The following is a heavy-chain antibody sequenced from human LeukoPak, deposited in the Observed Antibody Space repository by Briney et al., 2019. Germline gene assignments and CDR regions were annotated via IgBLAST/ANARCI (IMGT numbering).Heavy chain of an antibody. J-gene: IGHJ4*02. CDR3: ARNAGDSSGYYQDY. CDR2: INHSGST. Sequence: PSETLSLTCAVYGGSFSGYYWSWIRQPPGKGLEWIGEINHSGSTNYNPSRKSRVTISVDTSKNQCSLKLSSVTAADTAVYYCARNAGDSSGYYQDYWGQGTLVTVSS. D-gene: IGHD3-22*01. V-gene: IGHV4-34*01. CDR1: GGSFSGYY.